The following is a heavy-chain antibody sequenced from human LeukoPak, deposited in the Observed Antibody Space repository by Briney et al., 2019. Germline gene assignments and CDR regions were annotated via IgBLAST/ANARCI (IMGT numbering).Heavy chain of an antibody. CDR1: GGSLSSYY. Sequence: SETLSLSCTVSGGSLSSYYWSWVRQPAGKGLEWFGRIYTSGSTNYTPSLTSRVAMSLDTSKNQFSLKQSSVTAAHTAVYYCERDTPQRHLKWFDPWGQETLVTVSS. D-gene: IGHD2-15*01. V-gene: IGHV4-4*07. CDR2: IYTSGST. CDR3: ERDTPQRHLKWFDP. J-gene: IGHJ5*02.